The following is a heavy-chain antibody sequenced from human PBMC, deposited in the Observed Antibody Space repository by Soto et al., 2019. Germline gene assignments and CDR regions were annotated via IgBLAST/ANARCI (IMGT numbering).Heavy chain of an antibody. V-gene: IGHV4-59*06. CDR1: GGSISSYY. D-gene: IGHD4-4*01. J-gene: IGHJ6*03. CDR2: IYYSGST. Sequence: PSETLSLTCTVSGGSISSYYWSWIRQPPGKGLEWIGYIYYSGSTYYNPSLKSRVTISVDTSKNQFSLKLSSVTAADTAVYYCAGTYSPTPYYYMDVWGKGTTVTVSS. CDR3: AGTYSPTPYYYMDV.